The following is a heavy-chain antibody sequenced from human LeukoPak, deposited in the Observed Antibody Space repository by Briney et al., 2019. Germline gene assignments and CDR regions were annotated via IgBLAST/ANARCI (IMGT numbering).Heavy chain of an antibody. CDR2: IKTSGGDT. D-gene: IGHD5-18*01. Sequence: GASVKVSCKASGYTFTASYIHWVRQAPGQRLEWMGWIKTSGGDTTYGQKFQGRVTMTRDTSIGTAYMELSRLTSDDTAVYYCARAGYPQTATDGGAYWGQGTLVTVSS. CDR1: GYTFTASY. V-gene: IGHV1-2*02. J-gene: IGHJ4*02. CDR3: ARAGYPQTATDGGAY.